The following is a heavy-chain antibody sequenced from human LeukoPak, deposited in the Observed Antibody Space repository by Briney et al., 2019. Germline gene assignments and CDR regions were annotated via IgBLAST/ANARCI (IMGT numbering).Heavy chain of an antibody. Sequence: GESLKISCKGSGYSFTSYWIGWVRQLPGKGLEWMGIIYPGDSDTRYSPSFQGQVTISADKSVSTAYLQWSSLKASDTAMYYCARGKGGSYGWAISYYYYGMDVWGQGTTVTV. D-gene: IGHD1-26*01. CDR2: IYPGDSDT. CDR3: ARGKGGSYGWAISYYYYGMDV. CDR1: GYSFTSYW. J-gene: IGHJ6*02. V-gene: IGHV5-51*01.